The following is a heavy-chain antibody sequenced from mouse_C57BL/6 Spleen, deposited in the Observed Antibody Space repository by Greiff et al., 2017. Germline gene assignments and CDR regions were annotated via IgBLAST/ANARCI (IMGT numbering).Heavy chain of an antibody. CDR2: IYPGNGDT. D-gene: IGHD1-1*01. CDR1: GYTFTSYN. J-gene: IGHJ2*01. V-gene: IGHV1-12*01. Sequence: QVQLQQSGAELVRPGASVKMSCKASGYTFTSYNMHWVKQTPRQGLEWIGAIYPGNGDTSYNQKFKGKATLTVDKSSSPAYMQLSSLTSEDSAVYFCASEVYYYGSNYFDYWGQGTTLTVSS. CDR3: ASEVYYYGSNYFDY.